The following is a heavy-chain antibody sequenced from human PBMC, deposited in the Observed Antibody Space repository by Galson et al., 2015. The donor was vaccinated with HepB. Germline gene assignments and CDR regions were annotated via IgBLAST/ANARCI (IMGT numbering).Heavy chain of an antibody. CDR2: INPSGGST. CDR3: AREMDTAMVTWGPYNFYGMDV. CDR1: GYIFTSHY. J-gene: IGHJ6*02. D-gene: IGHD5-18*01. Sequence: SVKVSCKASGYIFTSHYMQWVRQAPGQGLEWMGIINPSGGSTKYAQKFQGRVTMARDTSTSTVYMELSSLRSDDTAVYYCAREMDTAMVTWGPYNFYGMDVWGQGTTVTVSS. V-gene: IGHV1-46*01.